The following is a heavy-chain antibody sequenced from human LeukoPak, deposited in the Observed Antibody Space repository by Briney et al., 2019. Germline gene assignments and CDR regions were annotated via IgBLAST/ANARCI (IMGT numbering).Heavy chain of an antibody. Sequence: PGGSLRLSCAASGFTFSSYAMHWVRQAPGKGLEWVAVISYDGGNKYYADSVKGRFTISRDNSKNTLYLQMNSLRAEDTAVYYCARGRGTGTTAYYYGMDVWGQGTTVTVSS. V-gene: IGHV3-30-3*01. CDR1: GFTFSSYA. CDR3: ARGRGTGTTAYYYGMDV. CDR2: ISYDGGNK. J-gene: IGHJ6*02. D-gene: IGHD1-1*01.